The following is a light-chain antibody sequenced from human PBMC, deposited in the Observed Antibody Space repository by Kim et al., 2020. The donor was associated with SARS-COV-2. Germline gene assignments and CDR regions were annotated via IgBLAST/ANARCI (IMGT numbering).Light chain of an antibody. CDR1: KLGDKY. J-gene: IGLJ3*02. V-gene: IGLV3-1*01. CDR3: QAWDSSTAV. CDR2: QDS. Sequence: VSPGQTASITCSGDKLGDKYACWYQQKPGQSPVLVIYQDSKRPSGIPERFSGSNSGNTATLTVSGTQAMDEADYYCQAWDSSTAVFGGGTQLTVL.